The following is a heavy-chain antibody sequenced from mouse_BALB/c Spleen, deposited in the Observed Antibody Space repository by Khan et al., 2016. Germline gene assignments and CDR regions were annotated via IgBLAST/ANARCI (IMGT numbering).Heavy chain of an antibody. D-gene: IGHD1-2*01. CDR3: AYYFDYAGFAY. V-gene: IGHV9-2-1*01. CDR1: GYTFTDYS. CDR2: INTDIGEP. J-gene: IGHJ3*01. Sequence: QIQWVQSGPELKKPGETVKISCKASGYTFTDYSIHWVKQAPGKGLQWMGWINTDIGEPTYADDFKGRFAFSLETSASTAYLQINNLKNEDTATYFCAYYFDYAGFAYWGQGTLVTVST.